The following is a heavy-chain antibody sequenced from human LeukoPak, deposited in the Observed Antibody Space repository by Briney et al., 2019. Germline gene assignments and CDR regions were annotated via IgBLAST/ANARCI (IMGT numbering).Heavy chain of an antibody. V-gene: IGHV1-46*03. D-gene: IGHD6-6*01. CDR2: INPSGGST. J-gene: IGHJ4*02. CDR3: AREASSSSSVWVGYFDY. Sequence: GASVKVSCKASGYTFTSYYMHWVRQAPGQGLEWMGIINPSGGSTSYAQKFQGRVTMTRDTSTSTVYMELSSLRSEDTAVYYCAREASSSSSVWVGYFDYWGQGTLVTVSS. CDR1: GYTFTSYY.